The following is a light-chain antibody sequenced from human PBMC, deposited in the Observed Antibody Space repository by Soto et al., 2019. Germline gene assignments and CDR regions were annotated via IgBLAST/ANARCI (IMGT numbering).Light chain of an antibody. CDR1: SSDVGGYDY. CDR3: SSYAATATLYV. Sequence: SVLTQPPSASGSPGQSVTISCTGSSSDVGGYDYVSWYQQHPGKAPKLLIYEVSKRPSGVPDRFSGSKSGNTASLTVSGLQAEDEADYYCSSYAATATLYVFGIGTKVTVL. J-gene: IGLJ1*01. CDR2: EVS. V-gene: IGLV2-8*01.